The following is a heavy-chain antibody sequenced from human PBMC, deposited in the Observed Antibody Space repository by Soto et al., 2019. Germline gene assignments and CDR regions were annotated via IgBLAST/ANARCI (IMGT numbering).Heavy chain of an antibody. CDR3: ARGWELPAATFDY. CDR1: GYTFANYD. J-gene: IGHJ4*02. Sequence: ASVNVACKASGYTFANYDINWVRQATGQGLEWMGWMNPHSGNTGYAQRLQGRVSMTSNTSTTTAYMELTSLRSEDTAVYFCARGWELPAATFDYWGQGSLVTVAS. CDR2: MNPHSGNT. D-gene: IGHD2-2*01. V-gene: IGHV1-8*01.